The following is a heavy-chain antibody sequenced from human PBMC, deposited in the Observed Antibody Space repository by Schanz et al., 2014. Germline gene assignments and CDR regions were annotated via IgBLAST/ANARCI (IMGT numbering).Heavy chain of an antibody. Sequence: EVQLVESGGGLVQPGGSLRLSCAASGFTFTNYWMTWVRQAPGKGLEWVANINLDGSGKIYLGSVRGRFAISRDDAQNSVYLQMNSLRAEDTAVYYCARSYSSGWYPYYYGMDVWGQGTTVTVSS. J-gene: IGHJ6*02. CDR1: GFTFTNYW. CDR2: INLDGSGK. V-gene: IGHV3-7*01. CDR3: ARSYSSGWYPYYYGMDV. D-gene: IGHD6-19*01.